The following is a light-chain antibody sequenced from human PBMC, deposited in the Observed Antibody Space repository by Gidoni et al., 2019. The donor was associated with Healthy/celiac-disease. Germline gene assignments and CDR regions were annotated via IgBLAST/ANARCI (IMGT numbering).Light chain of an antibody. Sequence: DIQMTQSPSTLSASVGDRVTINCRASQSIRSWLAWYQQKPGKAPKLLSYDASSLESGVPSSFSCSGSGTEFTLTISSLQPDDFATYYCQQYNSPWTFGQGTKVEIK. V-gene: IGKV1-5*01. J-gene: IGKJ1*01. CDR2: DAS. CDR3: QQYNSPWT. CDR1: QSIRSW.